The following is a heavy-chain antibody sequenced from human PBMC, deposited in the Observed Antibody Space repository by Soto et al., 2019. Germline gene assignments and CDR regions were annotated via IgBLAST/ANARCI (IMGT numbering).Heavy chain of an antibody. J-gene: IGHJ4*02. Sequence: EVQLVESGGGLVKSGGSLRLSCAASGFIFSSYSMNWVRQAPGKGLEWVSSVTSSSNYIYYADSLKGRFTISRDNAKKSLYLQMNSLRAEDTAVYYCARDPPYCTSTSCYFDYWGQGTLVTVSS. V-gene: IGHV3-21*01. CDR2: VTSSSNYI. CDR3: ARDPPYCTSTSCYFDY. D-gene: IGHD2-2*01. CDR1: GFIFSSYS.